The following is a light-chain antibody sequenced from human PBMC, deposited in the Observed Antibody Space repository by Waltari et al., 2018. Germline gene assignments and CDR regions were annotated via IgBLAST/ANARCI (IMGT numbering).Light chain of an antibody. CDR1: QSVNTY. CDR2: GAY. V-gene: IGKV3-20*01. J-gene: IGKJ1*01. CDR3: QHHVRLPAT. Sequence: SCRARQSVNTYLAWYQQKPGQGPRLLIYGAYTRAAGIPDRFSGSGSGTDFSLTISRLEAEDFAVYYCQHHVRLPATFGQGTKVEIK.